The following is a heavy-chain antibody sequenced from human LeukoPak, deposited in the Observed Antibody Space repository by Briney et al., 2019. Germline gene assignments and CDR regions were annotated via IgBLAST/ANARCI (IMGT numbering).Heavy chain of an antibody. CDR1: GFTFSSYA. CDR2: ISGSGGST. D-gene: IGHD3-10*01. J-gene: IGHJ3*02. CDR3: AKGPSLTMVRGVIGAFDI. Sequence: GGSLRLSRAASGFTFSSYAMSWVRQAPGKGLEWVSAISGSGGSTYYADSVKGRFTISRDNSKNTLYLQMNSLRAEDTAVYYCAKGPSLTMVRGVIGAFDIWGQGTMVTVSS. V-gene: IGHV3-23*01.